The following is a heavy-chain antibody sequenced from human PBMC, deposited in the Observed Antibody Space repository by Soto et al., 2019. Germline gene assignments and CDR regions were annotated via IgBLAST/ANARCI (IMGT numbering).Heavy chain of an antibody. D-gene: IGHD3-10*01. CDR2: FRSSGDDGTT. CDR1: GFTFSDYY. Sequence: PGGSLRLSCAASGFTFSDYYMSWIRQAPGKGLEWVSGFRSSGDDGTTYYADSVKGRFTISRDNSKNTLFLQMDNLRAEDTAIYYCAKKVNSGPGSQYFDYWGQGTLVTVSS. J-gene: IGHJ4*02. V-gene: IGHV3-23*01. CDR3: AKKVNSGPGSQYFDY.